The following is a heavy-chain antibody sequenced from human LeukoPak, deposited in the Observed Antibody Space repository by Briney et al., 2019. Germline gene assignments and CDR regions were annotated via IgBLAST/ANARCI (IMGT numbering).Heavy chain of an antibody. CDR1: GGSISSGGYY. CDR2: IYHSGST. J-gene: IGHJ4*02. V-gene: IGHV4-30-2*01. Sequence: SETLSLTCTVSGGSISSGGYYCSWIRQPPGKGLEWIGYIYHSGSTYYNPSLKSRVTISVDRSKNQFSLKLSSVTAADTAVYYCAREVATSSPYFDYWGQGTLVTVSS. CDR3: AREVATSSPYFDY. D-gene: IGHD5-12*01.